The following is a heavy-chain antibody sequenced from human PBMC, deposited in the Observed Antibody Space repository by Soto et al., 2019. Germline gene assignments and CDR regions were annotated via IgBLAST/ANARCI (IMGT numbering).Heavy chain of an antibody. Sequence: SETLSLTCTVSDGSISSSSYFWGWIRQPPGKGLEWIGYFYYSGSTNYSPSLKSRVTISVDTSKNQFSLKLSSVTAADTAVYYCARRYGSAIDYWGQGTLVTVSS. V-gene: IGHV4-61*05. J-gene: IGHJ4*02. CDR3: ARRYGSAIDY. D-gene: IGHD1-26*01. CDR2: FYYSGST. CDR1: DGSISSSSYF.